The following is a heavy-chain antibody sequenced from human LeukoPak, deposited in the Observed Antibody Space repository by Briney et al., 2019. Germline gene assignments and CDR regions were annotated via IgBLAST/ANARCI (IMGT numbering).Heavy chain of an antibody. D-gene: IGHD4-23*01. CDR1: GGTFSSYA. J-gene: IGHJ4*02. CDR2: IIPIFGTA. V-gene: IGHV1-69*05. Sequence: SVKVSCKASGGTFSSYAISWVRQAPGQGLEWVGGIIPIFGTANYAQKFQGRVTITTDESTSTAYMDLSSLRSEDTAVYYCARGRGDYGGNTGFDYWGQGTLVTVSS. CDR3: ARGRGDYGGNTGFDY.